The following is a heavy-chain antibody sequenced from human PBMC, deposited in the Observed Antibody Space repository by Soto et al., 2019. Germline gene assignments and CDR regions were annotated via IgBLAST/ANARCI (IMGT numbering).Heavy chain of an antibody. Sequence: EVQLLESGGGLVQPGGSLRLSCAASGFTFSSYAMSWVRQAPGKGLEWVSAISGSGGSTYYADSGKGRFTISRDNSKNTRYLQMNSLRAEDTAVYYCAKDREWLRGPCPPHDSNWFDPWGQGTLVTVSS. CDR1: GFTFSSYA. J-gene: IGHJ5*02. V-gene: IGHV3-23*01. CDR2: ISGSGGST. CDR3: AKDREWLRGPCPPHDSNWFDP. D-gene: IGHD5-12*01.